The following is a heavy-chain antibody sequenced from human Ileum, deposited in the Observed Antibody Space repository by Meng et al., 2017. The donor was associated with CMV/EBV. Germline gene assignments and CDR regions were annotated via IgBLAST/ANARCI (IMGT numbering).Heavy chain of an antibody. J-gene: IGHJ5*02. CDR3: ARAAARGVPVDL. D-gene: IGHD3-10*01. V-gene: IGHV4-4*07. CDR2: IHPSGTT. Sequence: QLQLQESGPRLLKPSETLSLTCTVTGDSVTTYYWTWIRQSAGKRMEWIGRIHPSGTTDDNPSLRSRVTMSLDTSKNQFSLKLTSVTAADTALYYCARAAARGVPVDLWGQGTLVTVSS. CDR1: GDSVTTYY.